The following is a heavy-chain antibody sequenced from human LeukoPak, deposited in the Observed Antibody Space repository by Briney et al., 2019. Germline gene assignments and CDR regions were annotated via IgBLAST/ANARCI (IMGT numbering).Heavy chain of an antibody. V-gene: IGHV4-39*07. D-gene: IGHD3-3*01. CDR1: GGSISSSISY. CDR2: FYYSGDT. J-gene: IGHJ3*02. CDR3: ARGFTIFGVGATFDI. Sequence: ASETLSLTCTVSGGSISSSISYWGWIRQPPGKGLEWIASFYYSGDTYHTYYNPSLKSPVTISRDTSKNQFSLKLSSVTAADTAVYYCARGFTIFGVGATFDIWGQGTMVTVSS.